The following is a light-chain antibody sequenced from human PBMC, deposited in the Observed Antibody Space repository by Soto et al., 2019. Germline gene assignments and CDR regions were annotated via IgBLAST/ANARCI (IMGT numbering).Light chain of an antibody. CDR3: KSYAGSNTYV. Sequence: QSVLTQPPSVSAAPGQKVTISCSGSSSNIGNNYVSWYQQLPGTAPHLLIYDNNKRPSGIPDRFSGSKSGTSATLGITGLQTGDEADYFCKSYAGSNTYVFGSGTKVTVL. CDR1: SSNIGNNY. CDR2: DNN. J-gene: IGLJ1*01. V-gene: IGLV1-51*01.